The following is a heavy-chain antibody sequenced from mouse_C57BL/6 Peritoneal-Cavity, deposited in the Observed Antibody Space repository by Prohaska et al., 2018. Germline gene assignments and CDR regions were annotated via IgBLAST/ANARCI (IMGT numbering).Heavy chain of an antibody. CDR1: GYTFTSYW. D-gene: IGHD3-2*02. CDR2: IDPSDSYT. CDR3: ARGTAQVAWCAY. Sequence: QVQLHQPGAALVRPGTSVKLSCKASGYTFTSYWMHWVKQRPGQGLEWIGVIDPSDSYTNYNQKFKGKATLTVDTSSSTAYMQLSSLTSEDSAVYYCARGTAQVAWCAYWGEGTLVTVSA. J-gene: IGHJ3*01. V-gene: IGHV1-59*01.